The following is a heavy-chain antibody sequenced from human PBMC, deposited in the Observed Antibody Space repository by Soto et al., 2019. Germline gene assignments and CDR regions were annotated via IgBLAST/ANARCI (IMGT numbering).Heavy chain of an antibody. D-gene: IGHD2-15*01. CDR1: GFTFSSYW. V-gene: IGHV3-7*03. J-gene: IGHJ6*02. CDR2: IKQDGSEN. Sequence: EVQLVESVGGLVPPGGSLRLSCAASGFTFSSYWMSWVRQAPGKGLEWVANIKQDGSENYYVDSVKGRFTISRANAKNSLYLQMNSLKAEATAVSYCAREVVVAATMGRRYYYYGMDVCGQGTTVTVSS. CDR3: AREVVVAATMGRRYYYYGMDV.